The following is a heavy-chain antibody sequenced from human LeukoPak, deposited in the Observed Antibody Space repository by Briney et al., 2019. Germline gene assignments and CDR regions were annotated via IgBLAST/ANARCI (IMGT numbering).Heavy chain of an antibody. V-gene: IGHV3-23*01. J-gene: IGHJ4*02. CDR3: AKEGCSSTSCYPLGY. Sequence: GGSLRLSCAASGFTFSSYAMSWVRQAPGKGLEWVSAISGSGGSTYYADSVKGRFTIPRDNSKNTLYLQMNSLRAEDTAVYYCAKEGCSSTSCYPLGYWGQGTLVTVSS. CDR1: GFTFSSYA. D-gene: IGHD2-2*01. CDR2: ISGSGGST.